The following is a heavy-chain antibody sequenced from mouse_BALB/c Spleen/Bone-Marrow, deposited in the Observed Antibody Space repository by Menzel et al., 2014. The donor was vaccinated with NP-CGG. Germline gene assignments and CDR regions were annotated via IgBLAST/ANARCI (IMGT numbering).Heavy chain of an antibody. CDR1: GYTFTEYT. CDR2: INPNNGGT. J-gene: IGHJ2*01. V-gene: IGHV1-18*01. CDR3: ARRTTVVAYYFDY. Sequence: EVKLQESGPELVKPGASVKISCKTSGYTFTEYTMHWVKQSHGKSLEWIGGINPNNGGTSYNQKFKGKATLTVDKSSSTTYMELRSLTSEDSAVYYCARRTTVVAYYFDYWGQGTTLTVSS. D-gene: IGHD1-1*01.